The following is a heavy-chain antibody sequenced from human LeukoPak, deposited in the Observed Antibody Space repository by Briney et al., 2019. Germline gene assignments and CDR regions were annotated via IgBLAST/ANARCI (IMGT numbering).Heavy chain of an antibody. Sequence: GASVRLSCKASGYTFTGYYMHWVRQAPGQGLEWMGWINPNSGGTNYAQKFQGRVTMTRDTSISTAYMELSRLRSDDTAVYYCARAAGSSWHDYWGQGTLVTVSS. CDR3: ARAAGSSWHDY. V-gene: IGHV1-2*02. D-gene: IGHD6-13*01. J-gene: IGHJ4*02. CDR1: GYTFTGYY. CDR2: INPNSGGT.